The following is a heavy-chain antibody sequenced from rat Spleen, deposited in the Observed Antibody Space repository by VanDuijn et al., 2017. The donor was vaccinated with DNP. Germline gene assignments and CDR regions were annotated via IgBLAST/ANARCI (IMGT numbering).Heavy chain of an antibody. J-gene: IGHJ2*01. V-gene: IGHV5S10*01. CDR1: GFIFSDYA. Sequence: EVQLVESGGGLVQPGRSLKLSCAASGFIFSDYAMAWVRQSPKMGLEWVATIIYDGSSAFYRDSVTGRFTISRDFAKTTLYLQMDSLRSEDTATYYCSTGGTEFNHWGQGVMVTVSS. CDR2: IIYDGSSA. CDR3: STGGTEFNH. D-gene: IGHD1-11*01.